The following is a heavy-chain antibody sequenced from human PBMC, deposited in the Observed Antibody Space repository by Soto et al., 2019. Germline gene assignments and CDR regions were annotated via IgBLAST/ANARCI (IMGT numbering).Heavy chain of an antibody. D-gene: IGHD1-1*01. Sequence: QLVESGGGVVQPGTSLRLSCLVSGFVFRKYGMYWVRQAPGKGLEWVALITYDGTYDHYAAAVKGRFTISRDDERDTVSLQMDNLGLDDTAVYYCARVRGANNWANYYGLDVWGQGTSVTVSS. CDR1: GFVFRKYG. V-gene: IGHV3-30*03. J-gene: IGHJ6*02. CDR3: ARVRGANNWANYYGLDV. CDR2: ITYDGTYD.